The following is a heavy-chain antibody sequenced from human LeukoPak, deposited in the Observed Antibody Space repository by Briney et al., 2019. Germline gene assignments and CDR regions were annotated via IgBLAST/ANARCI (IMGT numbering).Heavy chain of an antibody. J-gene: IGHJ4*02. CDR2: ISNHNGNT. D-gene: IGHD2/OR15-2a*01. V-gene: IGHV1-18*04. CDR3: ARVLVKTRGNYFHDDY. CDR1: GFTFSAYG. Sequence: ASVKVSCKTSGFTFSAYGIAWVRQAPGHGPGWMGWISNHNGNTNYAQKFQDRITVTTETSTSTSYLELRNLRSDDTAVYYCARVLVKTRGNYFHDDYWGQGTLVTVSS.